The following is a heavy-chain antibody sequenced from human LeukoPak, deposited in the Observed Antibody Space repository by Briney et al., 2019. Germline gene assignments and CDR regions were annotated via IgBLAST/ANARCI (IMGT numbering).Heavy chain of an antibody. CDR2: IKQDGSER. D-gene: IGHD2-2*01. Sequence: PGGSLRLSCAASGFTFSSYWMSWVRQAPGKGLEWVANIKQDGSERYQVDSVKGRFTISRDNAQNSLYLQMNSLRAEDTAVYYCARARPNVVVGPAAAHFDRWGQGTLVTVSS. V-gene: IGHV3-7*01. J-gene: IGHJ4*02. CDR3: ARARPNVVVGPAAAHFDR. CDR1: GFTFSSYW.